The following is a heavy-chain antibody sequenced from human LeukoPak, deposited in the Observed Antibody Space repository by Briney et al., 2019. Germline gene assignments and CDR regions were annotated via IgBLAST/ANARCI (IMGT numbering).Heavy chain of an antibody. CDR3: AKAAGTGFEHYYYMDV. Sequence: PGGSLRLSCAASGFTFSSYAMSWVRQAPGKGLEWVSAISGSGGSTYYADSVKGRFTISRDNSKNTLYLQMNSLRAEDTAVYYCAKAAGTGFEHYYYMDVWGKGTTVTVSS. D-gene: IGHD6-13*01. J-gene: IGHJ6*03. CDR2: ISGSGGST. CDR1: GFTFSSYA. V-gene: IGHV3-23*01.